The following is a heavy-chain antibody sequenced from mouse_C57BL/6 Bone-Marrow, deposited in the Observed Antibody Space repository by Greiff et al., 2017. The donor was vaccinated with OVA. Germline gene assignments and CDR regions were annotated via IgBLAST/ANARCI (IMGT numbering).Heavy chain of an antibody. Sequence: QVQLQQSGAELVKPGASVKISCKASGYAFSSYWMNWVKQRPGQGLEWIGQIYPGDGDTNYNGKFKGKATLTADKSSSTAYMQLSSLSSEVSAVYFGASDYYGSSSGWFADWGQGTMVTVSA. V-gene: IGHV1-80*01. CDR3: ASDYYGSSSGWFAD. CDR1: GYAFSSYW. CDR2: IYPGDGDT. D-gene: IGHD1-1*01. J-gene: IGHJ3*01.